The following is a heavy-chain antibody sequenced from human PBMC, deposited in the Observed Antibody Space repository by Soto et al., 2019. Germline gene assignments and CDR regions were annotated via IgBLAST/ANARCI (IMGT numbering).Heavy chain of an antibody. V-gene: IGHV5-10-1*04. D-gene: IGHD6-13*01. J-gene: IGHJ6*02. CDR2: IDPIYSYT. Sequence: GESLKISCKGSGYSFASYWISWVRQMPGKGLEWMGRIDPIYSYTRYSPSFQGQVTISADKSISTAYLQWSSLKASDTAMYYCARRTYSSSGYGMDVWGQGTTVTVSS. CDR1: GYSFASYW. CDR3: ARRTYSSSGYGMDV.